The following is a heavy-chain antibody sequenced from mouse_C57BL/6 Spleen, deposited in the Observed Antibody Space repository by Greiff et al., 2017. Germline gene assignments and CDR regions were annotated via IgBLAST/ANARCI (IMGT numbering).Heavy chain of an antibody. V-gene: IGHV1-55*01. Sequence: VQLQQPGAELVKPGASVKMSCKASGYTFTSYWITWVKQRPGQGLEWIGDIYPGSGSTNYNEKFKSKATLTVDTSSSTAYMQLSSLTSEDSAVYYCARGDYYYGSSYRYWYFDVWGTGTTVTVSS. CDR2: IYPGSGST. D-gene: IGHD1-1*01. CDR1: GYTFTSYW. CDR3: ARGDYYYGSSYRYWYFDV. J-gene: IGHJ1*03.